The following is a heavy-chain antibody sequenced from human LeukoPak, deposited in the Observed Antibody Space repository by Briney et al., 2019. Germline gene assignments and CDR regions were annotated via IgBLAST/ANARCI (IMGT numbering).Heavy chain of an antibody. D-gene: IGHD2-15*01. CDR3: ASRISAGY. V-gene: IGHV3-30*19. J-gene: IGHJ4*02. CDR2: ISSDGSNR. Sequence: GGSLRLSCAASGFTFSSYGMHWVRQAPGKGLEWVAVISSDGSNRDYADSVRGRFTISRDNSKNTLSLQMNSLSAEDTAVYYCASRISAGYWGQGTLVTVSS. CDR1: GFTFSSYG.